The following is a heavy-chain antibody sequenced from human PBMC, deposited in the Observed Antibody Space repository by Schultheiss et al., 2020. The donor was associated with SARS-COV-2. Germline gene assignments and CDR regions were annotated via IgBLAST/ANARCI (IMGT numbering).Heavy chain of an antibody. J-gene: IGHJ4*02. V-gene: IGHV4-34*01. CDR3: AREYYYGSGSQTSAVSY. CDR1: GFTFSNAW. CDR2: INHSGST. D-gene: IGHD3-10*01. Sequence: GSLRLSCAASGFTFSNAWMNWVRQAPGKGLEWIGEINHSGSTNYNPSLKSRVTISVDTSKNQFSLKLSSVTAADTAVYYCAREYYYGSGSQTSAVSYWGQGTLVTVSS.